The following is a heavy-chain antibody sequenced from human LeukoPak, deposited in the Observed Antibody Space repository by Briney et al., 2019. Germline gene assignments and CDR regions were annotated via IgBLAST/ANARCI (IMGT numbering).Heavy chain of an antibody. Sequence: GGSLRLSCAASGFTFSSYAMSWVRQAPGEGLEWVSAISGSGGSTYYADSVKGRFTISRDNSKNTLYLQMNSLRAEDTAVYYCAKRSSPGYDFWSGYTFDYWGQGTLVTVSS. CDR3: AKRSSPGYDFWSGYTFDY. CDR2: ISGSGGST. V-gene: IGHV3-23*01. CDR1: GFTFSSYA. J-gene: IGHJ4*02. D-gene: IGHD3-3*01.